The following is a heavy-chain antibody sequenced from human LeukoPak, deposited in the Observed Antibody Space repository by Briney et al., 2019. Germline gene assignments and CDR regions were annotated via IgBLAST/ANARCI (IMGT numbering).Heavy chain of an antibody. J-gene: IGHJ6*03. V-gene: IGHV1-2*02. CDR2: INPNNGGT. D-gene: IGHD3-10*01. Sequence: ASVKVSCKASGYTFTGYYIHWVRQAPGQGPQYMGWINPNNGGTNYAPNFQGRVTMTRDTSISTAYMELSRLRYDDTATYSCARDYYGSGVPDFYYYYMDVWGKGTTVTVSS. CDR3: ARDYYGSGVPDFYYYYMDV. CDR1: GYTFTGYY.